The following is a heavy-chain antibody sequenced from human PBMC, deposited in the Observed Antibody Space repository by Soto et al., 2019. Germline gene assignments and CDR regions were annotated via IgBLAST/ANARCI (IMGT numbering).Heavy chain of an antibody. CDR2: IYYSGST. CDR1: GGSISSSSYY. J-gene: IGHJ4*02. Sequence: QLQLQESGPGLVKPSETLSLTCTVSGGSISSSSYYWGWIRQPPGKGLEWIGSIYYSGSTYYNPSLKSRVTISVDTSKNQFSLKLSSVTAADTAVYYCARQDIVATFGYWGQGTLVTVSS. CDR3: ARQDIVATFGY. D-gene: IGHD5-12*01. V-gene: IGHV4-39*01.